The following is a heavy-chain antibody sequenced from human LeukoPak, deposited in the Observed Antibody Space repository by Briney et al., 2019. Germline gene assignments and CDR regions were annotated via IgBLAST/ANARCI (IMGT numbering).Heavy chain of an antibody. CDR1: GFTFNSYG. CDR2: IRYDGGNK. V-gene: IGHV3-30*02. CDR3: AKDSHLAVVVVPAEWDY. Sequence: PVGSLRLSCAASGFTFNSYGMHWVRQAPGKGLEWVAFIRYDGGNKYYADSVKGRFTISRDNSKNSLYLQMNSLRAEDTAVYYCAKDSHLAVVVVPAEWDYWGQGTLVTVSS. J-gene: IGHJ4*02. D-gene: IGHD2-2*01.